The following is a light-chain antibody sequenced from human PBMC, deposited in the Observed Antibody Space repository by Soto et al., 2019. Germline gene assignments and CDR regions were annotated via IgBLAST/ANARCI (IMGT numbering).Light chain of an antibody. CDR1: QSISN. Sequence: IVLTQSPGTLSLSPGERATLSCRASQSISNLAWYQQKPGQAPRLLIYGASSMATGVPDRFSGSGSGTDFTLTISRLEPEDFVVYYCQHYGGSPLVTVGQGTRLDI. CDR2: GAS. J-gene: IGKJ5*01. CDR3: QHYGGSPLVT. V-gene: IGKV3-20*01.